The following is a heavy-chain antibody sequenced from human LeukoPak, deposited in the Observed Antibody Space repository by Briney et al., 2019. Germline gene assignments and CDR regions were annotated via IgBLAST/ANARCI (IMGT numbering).Heavy chain of an antibody. V-gene: IGHV3-23*01. D-gene: IGHD3-9*01. CDR1: GFTFSSHA. CDR3: AKAEGYDILTGLDY. CDR2: ICASGGST. J-gene: IGHJ4*02. Sequence: GGSLRLSCATSGFTFSSHAMSWVRQAPGKGLEWVSGICASGGSTYYADSVKGRFTISRDNSKNTLYLQMNSLRTEDTAVYYCAKAEGYDILTGLDYWGQGTLVTVSS.